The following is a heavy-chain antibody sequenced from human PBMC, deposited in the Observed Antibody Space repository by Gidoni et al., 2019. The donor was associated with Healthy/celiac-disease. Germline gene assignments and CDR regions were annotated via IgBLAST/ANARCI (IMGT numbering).Heavy chain of an antibody. CDR3: ARFVRSSGSYSYFDY. Sequence: QVQLPESCPGLVKPSETLSLTCTASGGSVSRSYWSWIRQPPGKGLEWIGYIYYSGSTNYNPSLMSRVTISVDTSKNQFSLKLSSVTAADTAGYYCARFVRSSGSYSYFDYWGQGTLVTVSS. CDR2: IYYSGST. D-gene: IGHD1-26*01. V-gene: IGHV4-59*02. J-gene: IGHJ4*02. CDR1: GGSVSRSY.